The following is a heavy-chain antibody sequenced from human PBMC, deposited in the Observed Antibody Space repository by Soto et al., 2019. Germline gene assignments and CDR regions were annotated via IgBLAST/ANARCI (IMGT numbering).Heavy chain of an antibody. Sequence: EVQLVESGGGLVQPGRSLRLSCAASGFAFDDYVMHWVRQPPGRGLEWVSGITWNGGTIRDVGSVRGRFTISRDNAENSLYLQMNSLRPDDTAVYYCAKGGSAAFIAPSGRDNWFDPWGQGTQVTVSS. J-gene: IGHJ5*02. D-gene: IGHD6-13*01. CDR3: AKGGSAAFIAPSGRDNWFDP. CDR1: GFAFDDYV. V-gene: IGHV3-9*01. CDR2: ITWNGGTI.